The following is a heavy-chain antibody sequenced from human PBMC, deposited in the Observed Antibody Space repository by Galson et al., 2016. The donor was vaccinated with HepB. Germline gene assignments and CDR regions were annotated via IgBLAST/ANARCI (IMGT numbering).Heavy chain of an antibody. J-gene: IGHJ5*02. CDR2: ISSITTYT. CDR1: GFTFSIYT. CDR3: ARGLGYYGSGSFTWFDP. Sequence: SLRLSCAASGFTFSIYTMSWVRQAPGKGLEWVSSISSITTYTSYADSVKGRFTVSRDNAENSLHLQMNSLRAEDTTVYYCARGLGYYGSGSFTWFDPWGQGTPVTVSS. D-gene: IGHD3-10*01. V-gene: IGHV3-21*01.